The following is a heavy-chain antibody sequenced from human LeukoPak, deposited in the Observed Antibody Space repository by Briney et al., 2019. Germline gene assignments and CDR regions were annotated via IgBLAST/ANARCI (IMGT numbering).Heavy chain of an antibody. Sequence: PSETLSLTCTVSGGSISSGGYSWSWIRQHPGKGLELIGYIYYSGSTYYNPSLKSRVTISVDTSKNQFSLKLSSVTAADTAVYYCARGSYDFWSGLSSATFDYWGQGTLVTVSS. V-gene: IGHV4-31*03. CDR1: GGSISSGGYS. CDR2: IYYSGST. D-gene: IGHD3-3*01. J-gene: IGHJ4*02. CDR3: ARGSYDFWSGLSSATFDY.